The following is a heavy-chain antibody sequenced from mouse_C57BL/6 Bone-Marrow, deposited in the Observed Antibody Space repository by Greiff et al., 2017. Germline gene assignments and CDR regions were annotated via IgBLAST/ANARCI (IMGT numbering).Heavy chain of an antibody. Sequence: EVKLVESGGGLVKPGGSLKLSCAASGFTFSDYGMHWVRQAPEKGLEWVAYISSGSSTIYYAETVKGRFTISRDNAKNTLFLQTTSLRYEDTAMYYCARVGGCYAMDYWGQGTSVTVSS. V-gene: IGHV5-17*01. CDR1: GFTFSDYG. J-gene: IGHJ4*01. CDR3: ARVGGCYAMDY. CDR2: ISSGSSTI. D-gene: IGHD1-1*02.